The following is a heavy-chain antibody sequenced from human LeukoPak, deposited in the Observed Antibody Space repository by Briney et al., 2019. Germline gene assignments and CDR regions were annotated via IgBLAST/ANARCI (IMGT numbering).Heavy chain of an antibody. CDR3: ARGPAPIVVVPAANFDY. V-gene: IGHV3-30*01. J-gene: IGHJ4*02. D-gene: IGHD2-2*01. CDR1: GFTFSSYA. CDR2: ISYDGSNK. Sequence: GGSLRLSCAASGFTFSSYAMHWVRQAPGKGLEWVAVISYDGSNKYFADSVKGRFTISRDNSKNTLYLQMNSLRAEDPAVYYCARGPAPIVVVPAANFDYWGQGTLVTVSS.